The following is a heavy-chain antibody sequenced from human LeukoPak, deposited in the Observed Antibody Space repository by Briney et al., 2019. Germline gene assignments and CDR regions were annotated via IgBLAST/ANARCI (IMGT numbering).Heavy chain of an antibody. CDR2: IGGSGADT. Sequence: PGRSLRLSCAASAFTFSDYSMNWIRQAPGKGLEWVSGIGGSGADTYYADSVKGRFTISRDNSKNTLFLQMDSLRAEDTAVYYCGKDRQLDCWGQGTLVTVSS. CDR3: GKDRQLDC. V-gene: IGHV3-23*01. CDR1: AFTFSDYS. D-gene: IGHD1-1*01. J-gene: IGHJ4*02.